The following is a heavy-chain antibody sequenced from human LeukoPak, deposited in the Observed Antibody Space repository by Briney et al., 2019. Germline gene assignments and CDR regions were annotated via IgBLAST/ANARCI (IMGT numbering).Heavy chain of an antibody. CDR3: ASLYYDYVWGSYRYSDY. CDR1: GFTFSSYA. J-gene: IGHJ4*02. Sequence: GGSLRLSCAASGFTFSSYAMSWVRQAPGMGLEWVSSISSSSSYIYYADSVKGRFTISRDNAKNSLYLQMNSLRAEDTAVYYCASLYYDYVWGSYRYSDYWGQGTLVTVSS. CDR2: ISSSSSYI. D-gene: IGHD3-16*02. V-gene: IGHV3-21*01.